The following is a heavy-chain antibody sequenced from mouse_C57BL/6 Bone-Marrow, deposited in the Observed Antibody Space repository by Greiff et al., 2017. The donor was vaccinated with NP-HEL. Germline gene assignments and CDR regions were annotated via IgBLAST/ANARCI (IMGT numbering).Heavy chain of an antibody. D-gene: IGHD1-1*02. Sequence: QVQLQQPGTELVKPGASVKLSCKASGYTFTSYWMHWVKQRPGQGLEWIGNINPSNGGTNYNEKFKSKATLTVDKSSSTAYMQLSSLTSEDSEVYSSASWDYYGPWFAYWGQGTLVTVSA. CDR3: ASWDYYGPWFAY. CDR1: GYTFTSYW. V-gene: IGHV1-53*01. CDR2: INPSNGGT. J-gene: IGHJ3*01.